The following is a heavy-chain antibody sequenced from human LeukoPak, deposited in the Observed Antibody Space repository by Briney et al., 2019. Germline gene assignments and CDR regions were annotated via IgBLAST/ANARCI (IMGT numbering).Heavy chain of an antibody. CDR2: IWYDGSNK. J-gene: IGHJ5*02. Sequence: GGSLRLSCAASGFTFGSHGMHWVRQAPGKGLEWVAVIWYDGSNKYYADSVKGRFTISRDNSKNTLYPQMNSLRAEDTAVYYCARLYGTYPGWFDPWGQGTLVTVSS. CDR3: ARLYGTYPGWFDP. V-gene: IGHV3-33*01. CDR1: GFTFGSHG. D-gene: IGHD4-17*01.